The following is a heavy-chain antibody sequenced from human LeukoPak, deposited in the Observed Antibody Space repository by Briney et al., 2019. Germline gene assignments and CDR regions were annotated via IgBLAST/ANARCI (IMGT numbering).Heavy chain of an antibody. D-gene: IGHD1-14*01. CDR3: ARGLVYRQSSPYFDQ. V-gene: IGHV4-34*01. J-gene: IGHJ4*02. CDR2: TNYIGST. Sequence: SETVSLTCAVYGGSLSGYSWNWIRQSPGKGLEWIGETNYIGSTNYNPSLKSRVTMSLDMSKNQFSLRLSSVTAADTAIYYCARGLVYRQSSPYFDQWGQGTLVTVSS. CDR1: GGSLSGYS.